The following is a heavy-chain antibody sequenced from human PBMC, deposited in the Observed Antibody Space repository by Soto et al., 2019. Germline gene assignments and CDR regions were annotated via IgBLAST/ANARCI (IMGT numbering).Heavy chain of an antibody. J-gene: IGHJ4*02. CDR3: ATQLELRGYFDY. CDR2: IKQDGSGK. D-gene: IGHD1-1*01. Sequence: GGSLRLSCAASGFTFSSYWMSWVRQAPGKGLEWVASIKQDGSGKNYVDSVKGRNTISRDNAKNALYLQMNSLRAEDAAVYYCATQLELRGYFDYWGQGTLVTVSS. CDR1: GFTFSSYW. V-gene: IGHV3-7*01.